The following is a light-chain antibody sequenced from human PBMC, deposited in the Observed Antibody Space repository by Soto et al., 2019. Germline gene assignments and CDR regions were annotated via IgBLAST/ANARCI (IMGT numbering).Light chain of an antibody. Sequence: DIVLTQSPLSLPVTPGEPASISCRSSQSLLNSNGFNNLDWYLQKPGQSPQVLIYLGSNRASGVPDSYSGSRSGTDFTLRISRVEAADVGGYYCMQALQIPLTFSRGTRLEIK. V-gene: IGKV2-28*01. CDR2: LGS. J-gene: IGKJ5*01. CDR3: MQALQIPLT. CDR1: QSLLNSNGFNN.